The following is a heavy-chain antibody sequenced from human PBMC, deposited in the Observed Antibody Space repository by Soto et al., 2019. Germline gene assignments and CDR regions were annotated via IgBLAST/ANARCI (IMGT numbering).Heavy chain of an antibody. J-gene: IGHJ6*02. V-gene: IGHV3-33*01. CDR3: ARDPSGYSLPLYGMDV. D-gene: IGHD5-18*01. CDR1: GFTFSSYG. CDR2: IWYDGSNK. Sequence: GGSLRLSCAASGFTFSSYGMHWVRQAPGKGLEWVAVIWYDGSNKYYADSVKGRFTISRDNSKNTLYLQMNSLRAEDTAVYYCARDPSGYSLPLYGMDVWGQGTTVTVSS.